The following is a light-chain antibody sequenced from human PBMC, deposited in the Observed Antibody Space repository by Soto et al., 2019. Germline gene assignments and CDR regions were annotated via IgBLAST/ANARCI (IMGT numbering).Light chain of an antibody. Sequence: QSALTQPASVSGSPGQSITISCTGTSSDVGGYNYVYWYQQHPGKAPKLLISDVSNRPSGVSNRFSGSKSGNPAPLTISGLQAEDEADYYCSSSTISSTYAVFGGGTKLTVL. CDR1: SSDVGGYNY. CDR2: DVS. V-gene: IGLV2-14*01. J-gene: IGLJ2*01. CDR3: SSSTISSTYAV.